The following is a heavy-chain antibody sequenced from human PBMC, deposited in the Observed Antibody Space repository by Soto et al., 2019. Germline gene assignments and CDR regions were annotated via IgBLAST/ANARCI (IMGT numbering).Heavy chain of an antibody. CDR2: ISSSSSTI. Sequence: PGGSLRLSCAASGFTFSSFSMHWVRQAPGKGLGWVSYISSSSSTIYYADSVKGRFTISRDNAKNSLYLQMNSLRAEDTAVYYCARDGAYSYYDILTGSHGYAFDIWGQGTMVTVSS. J-gene: IGHJ3*02. V-gene: IGHV3-48*01. D-gene: IGHD3-9*01. CDR1: GFTFSSFS. CDR3: ARDGAYSYYDILTGSHGYAFDI.